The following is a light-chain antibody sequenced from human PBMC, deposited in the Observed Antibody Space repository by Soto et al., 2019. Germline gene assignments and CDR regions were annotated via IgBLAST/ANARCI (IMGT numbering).Light chain of an antibody. CDR2: SNN. CDR3: AVWDDSLNGLV. V-gene: IGLV1-44*01. Sequence: QSVLTQPPSASGTPGQRVTISCSGSSSNIGRNTVNWYQQLPGTAPKVLIYSNNQRPSGVPDRLSGSKSGTSASLAISGLQSEDEADYYCAVWDDSLNGLVFGGGTKVTVL. CDR1: SSNIGRNT. J-gene: IGLJ3*02.